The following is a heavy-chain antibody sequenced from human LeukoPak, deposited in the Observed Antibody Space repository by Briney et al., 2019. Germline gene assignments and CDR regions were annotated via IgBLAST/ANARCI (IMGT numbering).Heavy chain of an antibody. CDR1: GGSISSYY. D-gene: IGHD3-10*01. V-gene: IGHV4-4*07. J-gene: IGHJ4*02. Sequence: SETLSLTCTVSGGSISSYYWGWIRQPAGKGLEWIGRIYSSGSPNYNPSLKSRVTISVDKSNNQFSLKLTSVTAADTAVYYCARGVYGSGSQDYWGQGTLVTVSS. CDR3: ARGVYGSGSQDY. CDR2: IYSSGSP.